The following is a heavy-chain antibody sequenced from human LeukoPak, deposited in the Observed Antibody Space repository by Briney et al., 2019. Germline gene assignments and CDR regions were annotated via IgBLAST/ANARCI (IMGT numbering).Heavy chain of an antibody. CDR1: GYTFTSYY. J-gene: IGHJ4*02. CDR2: FDPEDGET. V-gene: IGHV1-24*01. D-gene: IGHD3-22*01. Sequence: ASVKVSCKASGYTFTSYYMHWVRQAPGQGLEWMGGFDPEDGETIYAQKFQGRVTMTEDTSTDTAYMELSSLRSEDTAVYYCATSGYYYDSSGYSNWGQGTLVTVSS. CDR3: ATSGYYYDSSGYSN.